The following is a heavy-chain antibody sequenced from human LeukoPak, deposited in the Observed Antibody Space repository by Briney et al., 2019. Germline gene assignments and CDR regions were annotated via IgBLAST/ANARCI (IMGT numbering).Heavy chain of an antibody. Sequence: GESLKISCKGSGYSFTSYWIGWVRQMPGKGLEWMGIIYPGDSDTRYSPSFQGQVTISADKSISTAYLQWSSLKASDTAMYYCAASYCSSTSCYDWFDPWGQGTLVTVSS. J-gene: IGHJ5*02. CDR2: IYPGDSDT. CDR3: AASYCSSTSCYDWFDP. V-gene: IGHV5-51*01. D-gene: IGHD2-2*01. CDR1: GYSFTSYW.